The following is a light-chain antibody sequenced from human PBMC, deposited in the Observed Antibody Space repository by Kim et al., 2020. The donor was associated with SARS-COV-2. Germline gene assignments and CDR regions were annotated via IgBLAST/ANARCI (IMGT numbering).Light chain of an antibody. CDR2: RAS. Sequence: VSPGERATLACRASQSVSDKLNWYQQKPGQAPRLLIYRASTRAAGVPAGFSGSGSGTDFTLTISSLQSEDSAVYYCQQHNDWPYTFGQGTKLEI. V-gene: IGKV3-15*01. J-gene: IGKJ2*01. CDR1: QSVSDK. CDR3: QQHNDWPYT.